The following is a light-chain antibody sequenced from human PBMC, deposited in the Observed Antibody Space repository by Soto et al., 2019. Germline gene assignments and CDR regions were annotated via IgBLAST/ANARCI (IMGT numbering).Light chain of an antibody. Sequence: EIVLTQSPGTLSLSPGERATLSCRASQSVSSSYLAWYQQKPGQAPRLLIYGASSRATGIPDWFSGSGSGTDFTLTISRLEPEDFAVYYCQQSGTSPQTFGQGTKVEIK. J-gene: IGKJ1*01. CDR1: QSVSSSY. CDR3: QQSGTSPQT. CDR2: GAS. V-gene: IGKV3-20*01.